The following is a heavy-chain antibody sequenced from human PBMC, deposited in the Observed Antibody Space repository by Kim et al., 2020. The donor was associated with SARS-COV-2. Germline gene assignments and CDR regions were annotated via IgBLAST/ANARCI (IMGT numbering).Heavy chain of an antibody. J-gene: IGHJ4*02. V-gene: IGHV4-59*08. D-gene: IGHD5-18*01. CDR2: T. Sequence: TNYHPPHKCRVPISVDTSKTPFSLKLSSVTAADTAVYYCARHGSSYGLSYWGQGTLVTVSS. CDR3: ARHGSSYGLSY.